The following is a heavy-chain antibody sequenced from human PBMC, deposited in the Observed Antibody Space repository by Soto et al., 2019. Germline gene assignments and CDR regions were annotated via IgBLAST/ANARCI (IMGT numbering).Heavy chain of an antibody. D-gene: IGHD6-19*01. CDR2: ISYSGGT. V-gene: IGHV4-59*01. CDR3: ARDGGSGWNFDY. J-gene: IGHJ4*02. Sequence: WTWIRQPPGKGLEWIGYISYSGGTNYNPSLKSRVTFSVDTSKNQCPLKLSSVTAADTAVYYCARDGGSGWNFDYWGQGALVTVSS.